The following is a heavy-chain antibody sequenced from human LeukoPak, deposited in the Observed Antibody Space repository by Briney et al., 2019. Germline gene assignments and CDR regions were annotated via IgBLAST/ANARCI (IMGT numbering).Heavy chain of an antibody. CDR1: GFTFSSYA. CDR2: ISGSGGST. CDR3: ARGYSSGWSLFEY. Sequence: PGGSLRLSCAASGFTFSSYAVSWVRQAPGKGLEWVSGISGSGGSTYYADSVKGRFTISRDNSKNTLYLQMNSLRAEDTAVYYCARGYSSGWSLFEYWGQGTPVTVSS. D-gene: IGHD6-19*01. J-gene: IGHJ4*02. V-gene: IGHV3-23*01.